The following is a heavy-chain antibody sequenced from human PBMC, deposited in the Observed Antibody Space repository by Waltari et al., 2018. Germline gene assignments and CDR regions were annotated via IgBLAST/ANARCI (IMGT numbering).Heavy chain of an antibody. CDR2: ISAYNGNT. D-gene: IGHD3-10*01. Sequence: QVQLVQSGAEVKKPGASVKVSCKASGYTFTSYGSSWVRQAPGQGLEWMGWISAYNGNTNYAQKLQGRVTMTTDTSTSTAYMELRSLRSDDTAMYYCARFTMVQGVIQLHFDYWGQGTLVTVSS. J-gene: IGHJ4*02. V-gene: IGHV1-18*01. CDR3: ARFTMVQGVIQLHFDY. CDR1: GYTFTSYG.